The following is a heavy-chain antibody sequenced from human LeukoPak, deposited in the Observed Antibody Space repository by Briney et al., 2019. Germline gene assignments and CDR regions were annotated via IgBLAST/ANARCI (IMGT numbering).Heavy chain of an antibody. CDR3: ASEMVVTPYYFDY. CDR1: GGSISSGDYY. D-gene: IGHD4-23*01. J-gene: IGHJ4*02. Sequence: PSQTLSLTCTVSGGSISSGDYYWSWIRQPPGKGLEWIGYIYYSGSTYYNPSLKSRVTISVDTSKNQFSLKLSSVTAADTAVYYCASEMVVTPYYFDYWGQGTLVTVSS. CDR2: IYYSGST. V-gene: IGHV4-30-4*01.